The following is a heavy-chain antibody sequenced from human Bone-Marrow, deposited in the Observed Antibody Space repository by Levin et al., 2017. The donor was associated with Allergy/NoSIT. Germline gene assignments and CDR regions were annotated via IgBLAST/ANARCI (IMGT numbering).Heavy chain of an antibody. Sequence: PGGSLRLSCAASGFTFSSYSMNWVRQAPGKGLEWVSSISSSSSYIYYADSVKGRFTISRDNAKNSLYLQMNSLRAEDTAVYYCARSKGLRYFDWLGGGMDVWGQGTTVTVSS. J-gene: IGHJ6*02. CDR3: ARSKGLRYFDWLGGGMDV. CDR2: ISSSSSYI. V-gene: IGHV3-21*01. CDR1: GFTFSSYS. D-gene: IGHD3-9*01.